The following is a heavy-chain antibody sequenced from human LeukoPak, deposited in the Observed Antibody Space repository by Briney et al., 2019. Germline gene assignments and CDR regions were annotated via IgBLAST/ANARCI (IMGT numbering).Heavy chain of an antibody. Sequence: GSLRLSCAASGFTFSDYYMSWIRQAPGKGLEWVSYISPSGRHTNYADSVKGRFTISRDNAKNSLYLQMNSLRAEDTAVYYCARHRADRIAARPYFDYWGQGTLVTVSS. V-gene: IGHV3-11*03. CDR2: ISPSGRHT. J-gene: IGHJ4*02. CDR1: GFTFSDYY. CDR3: ARHRADRIAARPYFDY. D-gene: IGHD6-6*01.